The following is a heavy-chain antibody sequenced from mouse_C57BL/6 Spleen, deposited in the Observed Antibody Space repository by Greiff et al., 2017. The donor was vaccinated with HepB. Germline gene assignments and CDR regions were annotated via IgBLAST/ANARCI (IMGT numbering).Heavy chain of an antibody. CDR1: GYAFSSSW. V-gene: IGHV1-82*01. Sequence: QVQLQQSGPELVKPGASVKISCKASGYAFSSSWMNWVKQRPGKGLEWIGRIYPGDGDTNYNGKCKGKATLTADKSSSTAYMQLSSLTSEDSAVYFCARCGYGAYYFDYWGQGTTLTVSS. CDR2: IYPGDGDT. CDR3: ARCGYGAYYFDY. D-gene: IGHD2-2*01. J-gene: IGHJ2*01.